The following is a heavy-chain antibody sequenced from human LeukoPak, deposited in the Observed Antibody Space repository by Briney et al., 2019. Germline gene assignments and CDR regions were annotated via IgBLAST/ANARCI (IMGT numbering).Heavy chain of an antibody. J-gene: IGHJ4*02. V-gene: IGHV3-23*01. CDR1: GFAFRTYA. CDR2: ISGRGDST. D-gene: IGHD1-1*01. CDR3: VTWKYVDD. Sequence: GGSLTLSCAASGFAFRTYAMTWVRQAPARGLEWVAAISGRGDSTYYADSVKGRFTISRDNSKNTLYLQMNSLRAEDTAVYYCVTWKYVDDWGQGTLVTVSS.